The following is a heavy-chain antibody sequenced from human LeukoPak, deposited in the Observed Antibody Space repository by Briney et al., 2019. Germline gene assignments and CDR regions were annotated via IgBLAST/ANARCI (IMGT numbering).Heavy chain of an antibody. CDR3: ARAGRVATWYYFDY. V-gene: IGHV1-18*01. D-gene: IGHD5-12*01. CDR2: ISAYNGNT. J-gene: IGHJ4*02. CDR1: GYTFTSYG. Sequence: ASVKVSCKASGYTFTSYGISWVRQAPGQGLEWMGWISAYNGNTNYAQKLQGRVTMTTDTYTSTAYMELRSLRSDDTAVYYCARAGRVATWYYFDYWGQGTLVTVSS.